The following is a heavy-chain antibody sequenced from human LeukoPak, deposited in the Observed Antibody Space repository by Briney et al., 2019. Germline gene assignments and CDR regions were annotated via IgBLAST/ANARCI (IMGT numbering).Heavy chain of an antibody. CDR2: IYYSGST. D-gene: IGHD3-10*01. V-gene: IGHV4-59*01. Sequence: SETLSLTCTVSGGSIRSYYWSWIRQPPGKGLEWIGYIYYSGSTNYNPSLKSRVTISVDTSKNQLSLKLSSVTAADTAVYYCARGGFFLDYWGQGTLVTVSS. CDR3: ARGGFFLDY. J-gene: IGHJ4*02. CDR1: GGSIRSYY.